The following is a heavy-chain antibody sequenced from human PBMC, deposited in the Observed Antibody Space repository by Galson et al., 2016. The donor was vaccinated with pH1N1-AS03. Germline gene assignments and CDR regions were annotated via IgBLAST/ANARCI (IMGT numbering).Heavy chain of an antibody. CDR2: INPNSGGT. CDR3: ARDPRGPCTSATCPTTYYFGMDV. Sequence: SVKVSCKASGYTFTGYYIQWVRQAPGQGLEWMGWINPNSGGTNYAQKFHGRVTMTRDTSISTAYMELNGLKSDDTAVYYCARDPRGPCTSATCPTTYYFGMDVWGQGTTGIVSS. J-gene: IGHJ6*02. CDR1: GYTFTGYY. D-gene: IGHD2-2*01. V-gene: IGHV1-2*02.